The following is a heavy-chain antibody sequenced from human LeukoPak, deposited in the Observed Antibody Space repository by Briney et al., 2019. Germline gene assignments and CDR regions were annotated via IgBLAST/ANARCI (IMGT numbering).Heavy chain of an antibody. J-gene: IGHJ5*02. D-gene: IGHD6-19*01. CDR3: ARDSGSGGP. V-gene: IGHV3-9*01. CDR1: GFTFDDYA. Sequence: PGGSLRLSCAASGFTFDDYAMHWGRQAPGKGLEGVSGISWNSGSIGYADSVKCRFTISRDNAKNSLYLQMNSLRVDDTAVYYCARDSGSGGPWGQGTLVTVSS. CDR2: ISWNSGSI.